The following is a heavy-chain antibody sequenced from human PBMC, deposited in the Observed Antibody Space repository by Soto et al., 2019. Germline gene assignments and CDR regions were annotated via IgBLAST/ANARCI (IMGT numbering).Heavy chain of an antibody. D-gene: IGHD4-17*01. Sequence: ASVKVSCKASGYTFTSYGISWVRQAPGQGLEWMGWISAYNGNTNYAQKLQGRVTMTTDTSTSTAYMELRSLRSDDTAVYYCATSTVTTGDFAYWGQGTLVTVTS. J-gene: IGHJ4*02. CDR2: ISAYNGNT. CDR3: ATSTVTTGDFAY. CDR1: GYTFTSYG. V-gene: IGHV1-18*01.